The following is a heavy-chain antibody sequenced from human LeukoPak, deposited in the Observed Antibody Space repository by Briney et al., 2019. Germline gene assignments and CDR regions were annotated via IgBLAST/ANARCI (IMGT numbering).Heavy chain of an antibody. Sequence: ASVKVSCKASGYTFTGYYVHWVRQAPGQGLEWMGWINPNSGDANYVQKFQGRVTMTRDTSISTAYMELSRLRSDDTAVYYCARDGNFDIWGQGTMVTVSA. CDR3: ARDGNFDI. D-gene: IGHD1-1*01. V-gene: IGHV1-2*02. CDR1: GYTFTGYY. J-gene: IGHJ3*02. CDR2: INPNSGDA.